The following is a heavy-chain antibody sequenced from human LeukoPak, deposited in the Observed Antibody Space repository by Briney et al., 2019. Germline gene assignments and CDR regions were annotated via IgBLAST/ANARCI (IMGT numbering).Heavy chain of an antibody. V-gene: IGHV4-39*07. CDR2: IYYTRST. CDR3: ARGFGVADI. Sequence: SETLSLTCTVSGGSISSSSYYWGWIRQPPGKGLEWIGSIYYTRSTYYNPSLKSRVTISVDTSKNQFSLKLSSVTAADTAVYYCARGFGVADIWGQGTMVTVSS. CDR1: GGSISSSSYY. J-gene: IGHJ3*02. D-gene: IGHD3-3*01.